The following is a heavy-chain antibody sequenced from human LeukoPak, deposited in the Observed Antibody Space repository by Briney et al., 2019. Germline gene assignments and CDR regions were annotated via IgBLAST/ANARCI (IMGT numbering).Heavy chain of an antibody. CDR1: GGSISSYF. CDR3: ARKLRLGAFDI. Sequence: SETLSLTCTVSGGSISSYFWSWIRQPAGKGLERIGYIYTSGSTNYNPSLKSRVTISVDTSKNQFSLKLSSVTAADTAVYYCARKLRLGAFDIWGQGTMVTVSS. J-gene: IGHJ3*02. CDR2: IYTSGST. D-gene: IGHD1-1*01. V-gene: IGHV4-4*09.